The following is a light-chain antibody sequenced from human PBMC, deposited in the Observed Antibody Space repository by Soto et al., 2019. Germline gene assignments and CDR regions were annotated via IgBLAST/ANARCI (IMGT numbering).Light chain of an antibody. CDR2: AAS. Sequence: DIQMTQSPSSQSVSVGDRVTITCRASQSITNYLNWYQQKPGKAPKLLVYAASSLQSGVPSRFSGNGSGTDFTLTISSLQPEDFASYYCQQSDSYPYTFGQGTKLEIK. CDR3: QQSDSYPYT. V-gene: IGKV1-39*01. CDR1: QSITNY. J-gene: IGKJ2*01.